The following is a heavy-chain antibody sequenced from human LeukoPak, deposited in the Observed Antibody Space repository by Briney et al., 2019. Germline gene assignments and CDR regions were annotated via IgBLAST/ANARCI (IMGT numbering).Heavy chain of an antibody. D-gene: IGHD5-24*01. V-gene: IGHV3-9*01. CDR2: ISWNSGSI. J-gene: IGHJ6*02. CDR1: GYTFDDYA. CDR3: AKDMMGHYYYGIDV. Sequence: GGSLRLSCAVSGYTFDDYAMHWVRQAPGKGLEWVSGISWNSGSIGYADSVKGRFTISRDNAKNSLYLQMNSLRAEDTALYYCAKDMMGHYYYGIDVWGPGTTVTVSS.